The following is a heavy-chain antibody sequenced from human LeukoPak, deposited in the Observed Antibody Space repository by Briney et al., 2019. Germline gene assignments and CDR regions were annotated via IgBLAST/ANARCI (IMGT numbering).Heavy chain of an antibody. CDR2: ISGSGGST. Sequence: GGSLRLSCAASGFTFSNYAMSWVRQAPGKRLEWVSAISGSGGSTNYVDSVKGRFTISRDNSKNTLYLQTNSLRAEDTALYYCAKDPRITKNYYYYYYMDVWGKGTTVTVSS. CDR3: AKDPRITKNYYYYYYMDV. CDR1: GFTFSNYA. D-gene: IGHD3-3*01. V-gene: IGHV3-23*01. J-gene: IGHJ6*03.